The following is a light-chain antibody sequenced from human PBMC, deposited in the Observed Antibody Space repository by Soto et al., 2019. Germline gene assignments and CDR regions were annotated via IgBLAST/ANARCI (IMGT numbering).Light chain of an antibody. CDR3: QQYDNWPLT. V-gene: IGKV3-15*01. J-gene: IGKJ4*01. CDR1: QSVSSN. Sequence: EIVMTQSPATLSVSPGERATLSCRASQSVSSNLAWYQQKPGQAPKLLIYNPSTRATGIPARFSGSGSGTEFTLTLSSLQSEDFAIYYCQQYDNWPLTFGGGTKVEIK. CDR2: NPS.